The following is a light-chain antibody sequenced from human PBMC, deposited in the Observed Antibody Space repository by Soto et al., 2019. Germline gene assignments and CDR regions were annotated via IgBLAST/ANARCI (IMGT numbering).Light chain of an antibody. J-gene: IGKJ1*01. CDR3: HHYHSAPQT. CDR1: QSVLYSPNNKNY. Sequence: DIVMTQSPDSLAVSLGERATINCKSSQSVLYSPNNKNYLAWYQQKPGQPPRLLVYWASTRESGVPDRFSGSGSGPDFTLTISSLQAEDAAVYYCHHYHSAPQTFGQGTKVEIK. V-gene: IGKV4-1*01. CDR2: WAS.